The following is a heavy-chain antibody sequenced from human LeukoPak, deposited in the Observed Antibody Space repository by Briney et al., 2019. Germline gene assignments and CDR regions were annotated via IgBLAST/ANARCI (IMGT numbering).Heavy chain of an antibody. CDR1: GFTFSSYW. J-gene: IGHJ4*02. V-gene: IGHV3-74*01. Sequence: GGSLRLSCAASGFTFSSYWMHWVRQAPGKGLVWVSRINSDGSSTSYADSVKARFTISRDNAKNTLYLQMNSLRAEDTAVYYCARAYVWGSYRPWGQGTLVTVSS. D-gene: IGHD3-16*02. CDR2: INSDGSST. CDR3: ARAYVWGSYRP.